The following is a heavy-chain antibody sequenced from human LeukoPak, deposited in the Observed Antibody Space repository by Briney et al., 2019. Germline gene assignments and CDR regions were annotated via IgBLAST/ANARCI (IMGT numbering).Heavy chain of an antibody. D-gene: IGHD2-8*01. CDR2: LSDTGDSR. CDR3: AKGDCASGSCYFDD. V-gene: IGHV3-23*01. CDR1: GFTLSKHP. Sequence: GGSLRLSCAASGFTLSKHPMYWVRQAPEEGLEWVSSLSDTGDSRHYADSVKGRFTISRDSARSALYLQMNSLRAEDTAVYYCAKGDCASGSCYFDDWGQGSQVTVSS. J-gene: IGHJ4*02.